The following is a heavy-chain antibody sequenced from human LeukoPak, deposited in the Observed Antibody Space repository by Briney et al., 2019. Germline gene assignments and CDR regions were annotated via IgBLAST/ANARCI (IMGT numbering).Heavy chain of an antibody. J-gene: IGHJ4*02. CDR1: GGSFSGYY. CDR2: INHSGST. D-gene: IGHD3-22*01. Sequence: PSETLSLTCAVYGGSFSGYYWSWIRQPPGKGLEWIGEINHSGSTNYNPSLKSRVTISVDTSKNQFSLKLSSVTAADTAVYYCAPLRRYYYDSSGYYETFDYWGQGTLVTVSS. V-gene: IGHV4-34*01. CDR3: APLRRYYYDSSGYYETFDY.